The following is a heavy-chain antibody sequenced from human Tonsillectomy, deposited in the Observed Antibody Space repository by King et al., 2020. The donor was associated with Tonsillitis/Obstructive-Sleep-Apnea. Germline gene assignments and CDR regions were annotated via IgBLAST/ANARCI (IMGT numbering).Heavy chain of an antibody. J-gene: IGHJ4*02. D-gene: IGHD3-3*01. Sequence: VQLVESGGGLVQPGGSLRLSCSASGFTFSSYAMHWVRQAPGKGLEYVSAISSNGGSTYYADSVKGRFTISRDNSKNTLYLQMSSLRAEDTDVYYCVKVGDYDFWSGYSTLDYWGQGTLVTVSS. CDR1: GFTFSSYA. CDR3: VKVGDYDFWSGYSTLDY. CDR2: ISSNGGST. V-gene: IGHV3-64D*06.